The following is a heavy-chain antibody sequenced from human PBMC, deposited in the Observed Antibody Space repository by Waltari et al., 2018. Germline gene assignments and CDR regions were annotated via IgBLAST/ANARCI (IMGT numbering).Heavy chain of an antibody. V-gene: IGHV1-24*01. D-gene: IGHD3-3*01. CDR1: GYTLTELS. CDR2: FDPEDGET. Sequence: QVQLVQSGAEVKKPGASVKVSCKVSGYTLTELSMHWVRQAPGKGLEWMGGFDPEDGETIYAQKFQGRVTMTEDTSTDTAYMELSSLRSEDTAVYYCATSPLRFLEWVNWFDPWGQGTLVTVSS. CDR3: ATSPLRFLEWVNWFDP. J-gene: IGHJ5*02.